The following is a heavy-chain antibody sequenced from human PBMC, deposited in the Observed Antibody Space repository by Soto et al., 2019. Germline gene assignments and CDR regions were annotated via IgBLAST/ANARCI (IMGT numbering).Heavy chain of an antibody. CDR1: GYTFTNYG. D-gene: IGHD3-10*01. J-gene: IGHJ4*02. CDR2: INPSTGST. V-gene: IGHV1-46*03. Sequence: GASVKVSCKASGYTFTNYGISWVRQAPGQGLEWMGIINPSTGSTTYAQKFQGRVIMTTDTSTSTVDMELSSLRSEDTAVYYCARGPGTNSMVRGVIILHLDSWGQGTLVTSPQ. CDR3: ARGPGTNSMVRGVIILHLDS.